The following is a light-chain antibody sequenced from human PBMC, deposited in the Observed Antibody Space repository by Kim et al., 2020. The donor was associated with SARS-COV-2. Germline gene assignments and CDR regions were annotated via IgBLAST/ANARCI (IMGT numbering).Light chain of an antibody. V-gene: IGKV1-17*03. Sequence: DIQMTQSPSAMSASVGDTVTITCRASQGIGNSLAWFQLTPGKVPKRLIFSASRLQGGVPSRFSGSGSGTEFTLTIISLQPEDFATYYCLRHNSYPPTFGQGTKLEIK. J-gene: IGKJ2*01. CDR2: SAS. CDR3: LRHNSYPPT. CDR1: QGIGNS.